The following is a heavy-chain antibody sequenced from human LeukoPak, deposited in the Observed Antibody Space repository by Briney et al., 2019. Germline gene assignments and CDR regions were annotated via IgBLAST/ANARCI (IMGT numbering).Heavy chain of an antibody. CDR2: ISWNSGGI. J-gene: IGHJ4*02. CDR3: AKGDREFRGVISFDY. CDR1: GFTFDDYA. D-gene: IGHD3-10*01. Sequence: GGSLRLSCAASGFTFDDYAMHWVRQAPGKGLEWVSGISWNSGGIGYADSVKGRFTISRDNAKNSLYLQMNSLRAEDTALYYCAKGDREFRGVISFDYWGQGTLVTVSS. V-gene: IGHV3-9*01.